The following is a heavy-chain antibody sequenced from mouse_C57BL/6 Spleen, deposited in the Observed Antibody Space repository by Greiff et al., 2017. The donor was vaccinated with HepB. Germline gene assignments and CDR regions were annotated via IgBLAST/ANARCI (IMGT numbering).Heavy chain of an antibody. V-gene: IGHV5-4*01. Sequence: DVQLVESGGGLVKPGGSLKLSCAASGFTFSSYAMSWVRQTPEKRLEWVATISDGGSYTYYPDNVKGRFTISRDNAKNNLYLQMSHLKSEDTAMYYCARIYYGNYGRYFDVWGTGTTVTVSS. CDR2: ISDGGSYT. D-gene: IGHD2-1*01. J-gene: IGHJ1*03. CDR1: GFTFSSYA. CDR3: ARIYYGNYGRYFDV.